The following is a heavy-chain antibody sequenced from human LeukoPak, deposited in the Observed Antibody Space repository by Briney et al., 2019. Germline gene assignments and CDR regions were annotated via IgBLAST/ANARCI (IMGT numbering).Heavy chain of an antibody. CDR1: GGSLNSYY. J-gene: IGHJ4*02. CDR2: IYYSGST. V-gene: IGHV4-59*01. Sequence: PSGTLSLPCPVPGGSLNSYYWSWVRQPPGKGLEWIGYIYYSGSTNYNPSLKSRVTISVDTSKNQFSLKLSSVTAADTAVYYCAGSITIFGVVDYWGQGTLVTVSS. CDR3: AGSITIFGVVDY. D-gene: IGHD3-3*01.